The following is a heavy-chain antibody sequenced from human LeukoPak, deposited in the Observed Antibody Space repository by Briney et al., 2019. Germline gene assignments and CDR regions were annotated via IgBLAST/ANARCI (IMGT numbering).Heavy chain of an antibody. CDR1: GGTFSSYA. D-gene: IGHD6-6*01. V-gene: IGHV1-69*13. Sequence: SVKVSCKASGGTFSSYAISWVRQAPGRGLEWMGGIIPIFGTANYAQKFQGRVTITADESTSTAYMELSSLRSEDTAVYYCARSVSIAARDDAFDIWGQGTMVTVSS. CDR2: IIPIFGTA. J-gene: IGHJ3*02. CDR3: ARSVSIAARDDAFDI.